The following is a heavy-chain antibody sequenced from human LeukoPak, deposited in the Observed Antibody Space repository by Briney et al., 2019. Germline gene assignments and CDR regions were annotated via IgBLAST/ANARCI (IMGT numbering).Heavy chain of an antibody. V-gene: IGHV1-24*01. CDR1: GYTLTELS. J-gene: IGHJ6*03. Sequence: GASVKVSCKVSGYTLTELSMHWVRQAPGKGLEWMGGFDPEDGETIYAQKFQGRVTMTEDTSTDTAYMELSSLRSEDTAVYYCATTVGATTGWYYYYYMDVWGKGTTVTVSS. CDR3: ATTVGATTGWYYYYYMDV. CDR2: FDPEDGET. D-gene: IGHD1-26*01.